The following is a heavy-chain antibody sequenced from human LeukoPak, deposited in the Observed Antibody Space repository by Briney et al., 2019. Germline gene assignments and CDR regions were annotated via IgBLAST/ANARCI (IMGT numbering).Heavy chain of an antibody. D-gene: IGHD3-22*01. CDR1: GFTFSSYW. J-gene: IGHJ4*02. Sequence: GGSLRLSCAASGFTFSSYWMHWVRQAPGKGLVWVSRIKCDGKTNYADSVKGRFTISRDNAKNTVSLQMNSLRAEDAALYYCTTLGYHLDSWGQGTLVTVSS. CDR2: IKCDGKT. V-gene: IGHV3-74*01. CDR3: TTLGYHLDS.